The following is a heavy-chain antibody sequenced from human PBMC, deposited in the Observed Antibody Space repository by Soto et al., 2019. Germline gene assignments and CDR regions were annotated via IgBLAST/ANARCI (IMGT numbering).Heavy chain of an antibody. J-gene: IGHJ4*02. CDR3: GRGRPFYVYAY. Sequence: PSETLSLTCTVSGGSVSSGSYYWSWIRQPPGKGLEWIGYIYYSGSTNYNPSLMSRVTISVDTSKNQFSLKLSSVTAADTAVFYFGRGRPFYVYAYGGRGTWVP. D-gene: IGHD3-16*01. CDR2: IYYSGST. V-gene: IGHV4-61*01. CDR1: GGSVSSGSYY.